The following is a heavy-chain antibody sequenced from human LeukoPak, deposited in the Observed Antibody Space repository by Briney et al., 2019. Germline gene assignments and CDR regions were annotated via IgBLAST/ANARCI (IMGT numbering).Heavy chain of an antibody. CDR2: TYYSGST. J-gene: IGHJ4*02. CDR1: GGSISSSSYY. V-gene: IGHV4-39*02. Sequence: WETLSLTCTVSGGSISSSSYYWGWIRQPPGRGLEWIGSTYYSGSTYYNPSLKSRVTISVDTSKNQFSLKLSSVTAADTAVYYCAREDIVATSQFDYWGQGTLVTVSS. CDR3: AREDIVATSQFDY. D-gene: IGHD5-12*01.